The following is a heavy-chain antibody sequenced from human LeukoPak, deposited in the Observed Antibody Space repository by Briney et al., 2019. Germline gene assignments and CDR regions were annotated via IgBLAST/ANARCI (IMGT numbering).Heavy chain of an antibody. D-gene: IGHD6-6*01. J-gene: IGHJ4*02. CDR2: IFSSGST. V-gene: IGHV4-4*07. Sequence: PSETLSLTCTVSGGSISGNYWSWIRQPAGKGLEWIGRIFSSGSTNYNPSLKSRLAMSVDTSKNHFSMRLSSVTAADTAVYYCARNFEYRSLSFDYWGQGTLVTVFS. CDR3: ARNFEYRSLSFDY. CDR1: GGSISGNY.